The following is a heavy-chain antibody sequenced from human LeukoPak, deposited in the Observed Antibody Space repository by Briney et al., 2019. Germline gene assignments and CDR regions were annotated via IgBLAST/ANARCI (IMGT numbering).Heavy chain of an antibody. CDR2: IWYDGTNK. V-gene: IGHV3-33*01. CDR1: GFTFSSYG. CDR3: ARRITVAGLFDY. Sequence: GGSLRLSCAASGFTFSSYGMHWVRQAPGKGLEWVALIWYDGTNKYYADSVKGRFTISRDNSKNTLYLQMNSLRAEDTAVYYCARRITVAGLFDYWGQGTLVTVSS. D-gene: IGHD6-19*01. J-gene: IGHJ4*02.